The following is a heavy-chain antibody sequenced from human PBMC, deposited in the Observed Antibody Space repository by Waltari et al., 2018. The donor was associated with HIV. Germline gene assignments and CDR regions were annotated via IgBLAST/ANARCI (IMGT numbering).Heavy chain of an antibody. D-gene: IGHD5-18*01. CDR2: IDWDGDK. CDR1: GFSLSTSGMC. J-gene: IGHJ4*02. V-gene: IGHV2-70*01. CDR3: ARIPRGQYSSGYYFDY. Sequence: QVTLRESGPALVKPTQTLTLTCTFSGFSLSTSGMCVSWIRQPPGKALEWLALIDWDGDKYYSTSLKTRLTISKDTSKNQVVLTMTNMDPVDTATYYCARIPRGQYSSGYYFDYWGQGTLVTVSS.